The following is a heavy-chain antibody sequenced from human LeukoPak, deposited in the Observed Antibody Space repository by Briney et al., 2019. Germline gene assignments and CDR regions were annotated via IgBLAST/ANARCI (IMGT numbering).Heavy chain of an antibody. CDR3: ARVLRTGTTCEGLFDY. Sequence: GGSLRLSCAASGFTFSDHYIDWVRQAPGKGLEWVGRTRNRANSYTTEYAASVKGRFTISRDDSKNSLYLQMNSLKTEDTALYYCARVLRTGTTCEGLFDYWGQGTLVTVSS. CDR1: GFTFSDHY. D-gene: IGHD2-8*02. CDR2: TRNRANSYTT. J-gene: IGHJ4*02. V-gene: IGHV3-72*01.